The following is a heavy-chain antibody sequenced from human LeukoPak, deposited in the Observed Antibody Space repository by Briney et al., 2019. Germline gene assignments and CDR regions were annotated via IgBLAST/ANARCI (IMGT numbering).Heavy chain of an antibody. V-gene: IGHV1-2*02. Sequence: ASVKVSCKASGYTFTGYYIHWVRQAPGQGLEWMGWINPNSGGTNYAQKFQGRVTMTRDTSISTAYMELSRLSSEDTAVYYCALCSGGSCYSFDYWGQGTLVTVSS. CDR3: ALCSGGSCYSFDY. CDR1: GYTFTGYY. D-gene: IGHD2-15*01. J-gene: IGHJ4*02. CDR2: INPNSGGT.